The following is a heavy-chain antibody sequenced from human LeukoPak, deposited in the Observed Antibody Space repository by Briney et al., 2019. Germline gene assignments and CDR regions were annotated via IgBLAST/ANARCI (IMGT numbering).Heavy chain of an antibody. V-gene: IGHV3-21*01. D-gene: IGHD3-10*01. Sequence: GGSLRLSCAASGFTFSSYSMNWVRQAPGKGLKWVSSISSSSSYIYYADSVKGRFTISRDNAKNSLYLQMNSLRAEDTAVYYCARDSTPGGYYYYGMDVWGQGTTVTVSS. CDR1: GFTFSSYS. J-gene: IGHJ6*02. CDR3: ARDSTPGGYYYYGMDV. CDR2: ISSSSSYI.